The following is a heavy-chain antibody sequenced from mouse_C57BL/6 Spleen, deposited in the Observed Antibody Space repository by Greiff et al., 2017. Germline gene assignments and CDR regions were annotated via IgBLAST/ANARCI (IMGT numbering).Heavy chain of an antibody. CDR3: TFITTVVAPLFDV. V-gene: IGHV14-4*01. CDR1: GFNIKDYY. Sequence: EVQLQQSGAELVRPGASVKLSCTASGFNIKDYYMHWVKQRPEQGLEWIGWIDPENGDTEYASKFQGKATITADTSSNTAYLQLSSLTSEDTAVYYCTFITTVVAPLFDVWGTGTTVTVSS. CDR2: IDPENGDT. D-gene: IGHD1-1*01. J-gene: IGHJ1*03.